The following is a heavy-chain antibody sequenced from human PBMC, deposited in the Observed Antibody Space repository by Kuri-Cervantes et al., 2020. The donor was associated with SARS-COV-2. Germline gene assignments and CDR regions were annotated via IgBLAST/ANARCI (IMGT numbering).Heavy chain of an antibody. J-gene: IGHJ3*02. D-gene: IGHD1-26*01. CDR2: ISSSSSTI. V-gene: IGHV3-48*01. Sequence: GESLKISCAASGFTFSSYSMNWVRQAPGKGLEWVSYISSSSSTIYYADSVKGRFTISRDNAKNSLYLQMNSLRAEDTAVYYCAKDDEDSGIYGDAFDIWGQGTMVTVSS. CDR3: AKDDEDSGIYGDAFDI. CDR1: GFTFSSYS.